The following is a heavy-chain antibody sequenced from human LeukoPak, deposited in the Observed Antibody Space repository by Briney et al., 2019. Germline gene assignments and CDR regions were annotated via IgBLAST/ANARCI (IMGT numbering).Heavy chain of an antibody. Sequence: PGGSLRLSCAASGFTFGDYYMSWIRQAPGKGLEWVSYISSSGSTIYYADSVKGRFTISRDNAKNSLYLQMNSLRAEDTAVYYCARATYYGDRYFDYWGQGTLVTVSS. CDR1: GFTFGDYY. J-gene: IGHJ4*02. CDR2: ISSSGSTI. D-gene: IGHD4-17*01. CDR3: ARATYYGDRYFDY. V-gene: IGHV3-11*01.